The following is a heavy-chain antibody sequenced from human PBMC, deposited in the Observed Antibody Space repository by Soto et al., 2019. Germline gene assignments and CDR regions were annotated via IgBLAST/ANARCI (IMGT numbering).Heavy chain of an antibody. CDR1: GGSISSGGYY. CDR2: IYYSGST. J-gene: IGHJ6*03. Sequence: PSEPLSLTCTVSGGSISSGGYYRSLIRQHPGKGLEWIGYIYYSGSTYYNPSLKSRVTISVDTSKNQFSLKLSSVTAADTAVYYCASLRFLEHHYYYYMDVWGKGTTVTVSS. D-gene: IGHD3-3*01. CDR3: ASLRFLEHHYYYYMDV. V-gene: IGHV4-31*03.